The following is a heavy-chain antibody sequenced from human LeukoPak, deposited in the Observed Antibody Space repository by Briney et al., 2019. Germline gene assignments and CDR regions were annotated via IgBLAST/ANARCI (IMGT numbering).Heavy chain of an antibody. Sequence: GGSLRLSCAASGFTFSSYWMSWVRQAPGKGLEWVANIKQDGSEKYYVDSVKGRFTISRDIGKNSMYLQMNSLRAEDTAVYYCARWAGGHYDYWGQGTLVTVSS. V-gene: IGHV3-7*01. D-gene: IGHD1-26*01. CDR3: ARWAGGHYDY. CDR2: IKQDGSEK. J-gene: IGHJ4*02. CDR1: GFTFSSYW.